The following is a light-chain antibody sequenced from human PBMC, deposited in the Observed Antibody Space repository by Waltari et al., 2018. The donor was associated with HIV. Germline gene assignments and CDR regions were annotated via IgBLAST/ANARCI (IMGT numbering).Light chain of an antibody. Sequence: QSALTQPASVSCSPGQSITISCTGTSSAVGGHKDVSWYQQHPGKAPKHLIYEVSHRFSGSKSGNTASLTISGLQAEDEADYYCNSYISTTTVMFGGGTKLTVL. CDR1: SSAVGGHKD. J-gene: IGLJ3*02. CDR2: EVS. CDR3: NSYISTTTVM. V-gene: IGLV2-14*01.